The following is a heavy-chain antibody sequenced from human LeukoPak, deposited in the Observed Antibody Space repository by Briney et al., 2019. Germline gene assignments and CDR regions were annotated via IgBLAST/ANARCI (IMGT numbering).Heavy chain of an antibody. J-gene: IGHJ4*02. V-gene: IGHV3-21*01. CDR3: ASPNGDYDKGDYFDY. CDR1: GFTFSSYS. CDR2: ISSSSSYI. D-gene: IGHD4-17*01. Sequence: GGSLRLSCAASGFTFSSYSMNWVRQAPGKGLEWVSSISSSSSYIYYADSVKGRFTISRDSAKNSLYLQMNSLRAEDTAVYYCASPNGDYDKGDYFDYWGQGTLVTVSS.